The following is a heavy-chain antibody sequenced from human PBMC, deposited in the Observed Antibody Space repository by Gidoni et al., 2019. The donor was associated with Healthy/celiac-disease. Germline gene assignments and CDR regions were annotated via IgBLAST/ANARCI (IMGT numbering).Heavy chain of an antibody. V-gene: IGHV3-11*06. CDR3: ARGGNYDSSGYYSRTFDY. CDR2: ISSSSSYT. CDR1: GFTFSDYY. J-gene: IGHJ4*02. Sequence: QVQLVESGGGLVKPGGSLRLSCAASGFTFSDYYMSWIRQAPGKGLEWVSYISSSSSYTNYADSVKGRFTISRDNAKNSLYRQMNSLRAEDTAVYYCARGGNYDSSGYYSRTFDYWGQGTLVTVSS. D-gene: IGHD3-22*01.